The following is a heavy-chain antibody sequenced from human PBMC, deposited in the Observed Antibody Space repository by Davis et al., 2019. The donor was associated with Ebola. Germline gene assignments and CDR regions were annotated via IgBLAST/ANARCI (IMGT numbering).Heavy chain of an antibody. CDR1: GYTFTSYY. Sequence: SCKASGYTFTSYYMHWVRQAPGKGLEWVAVISYDGSNKYYADSVKGRFTISRDNSKNTLYLQMTSLTSEDTAVYYCARTFVGGWLFDYWGQGTLVTVSS. V-gene: IGHV3-30*04. CDR2: ISYDGSNK. D-gene: IGHD1-26*01. CDR3: ARTFVGGWLFDY. J-gene: IGHJ4*02.